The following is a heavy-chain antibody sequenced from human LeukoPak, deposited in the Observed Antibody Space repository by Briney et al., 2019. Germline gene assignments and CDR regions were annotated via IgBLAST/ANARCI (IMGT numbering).Heavy chain of an antibody. CDR2: VHLSGAS. CDR3: ARESGAFCPFGF. V-gene: IGHV4-4*02. J-gene: IGHJ4*02. Sequence: SGTLSLTCAVSGGSILTTNWWSWVRQPPGKGLEWVGEVHLSGASNYNPSLKSRVSMSIDNSKNQLSLKLTSVTAADTAIYYCARESGAFCPFGFWGQGTLVTVSS. D-gene: IGHD1-26*01. CDR1: GGSILTTNW.